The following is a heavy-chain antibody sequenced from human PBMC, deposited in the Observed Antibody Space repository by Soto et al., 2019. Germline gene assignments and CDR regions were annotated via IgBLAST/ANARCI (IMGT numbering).Heavy chain of an antibody. J-gene: IGHJ4*02. V-gene: IGHV4-31*03. CDR3: AKGPKEARIAY. CDR2: IYYSGST. Sequence: QVQLQESGPGLVKPSQTLSLTCTVSGGSISSGGYYWSWIRQHPGKGLEWIGYIYYSGSTYYNPSLKSRVTISVDPSKNKYSLKLSSVTAGDTAVYYYAKGPKEARIAYWGQGTLVTVPS. CDR1: GGSISSGGYY.